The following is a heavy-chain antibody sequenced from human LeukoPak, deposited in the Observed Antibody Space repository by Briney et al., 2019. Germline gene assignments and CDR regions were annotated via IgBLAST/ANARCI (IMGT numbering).Heavy chain of an antibody. J-gene: IGHJ4*02. CDR2: ISPGGSGT. D-gene: IGHD6-19*01. CDR3: AKGGASGHYYFGC. V-gene: IGHV3-23*01. CDR1: GFTFSSYA. Sequence: GGSLRLSCAASGFTFSSYAMSWVRQAPGKGLEWVSAISPGGSGTYYADSVKGRFTISRDKSKNTLYVQMNSLRAEDTAVYYCAKGGASGHYYFGCWGQGSLVTVSS.